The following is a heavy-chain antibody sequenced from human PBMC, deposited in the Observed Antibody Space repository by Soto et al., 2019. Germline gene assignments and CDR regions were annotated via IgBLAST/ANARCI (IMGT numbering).Heavy chain of an antibody. CDR3: ARQIYYSDTGPNFQYYFDS. D-gene: IGHD3-22*01. V-gene: IGHV5-10-1*01. J-gene: IGHJ4*02. Sequence: GESLKISCKGSGYSFAGYWITWVRQKPGKGLEWMGRIDPSDSQTYYSPSFRGHVTISATKSITTVFLQWSSLRASDTAMYYCARQIYYSDTGPNFQYYFDSWGQGTPATVSS. CDR1: GYSFAGYW. CDR2: IDPSDSQT.